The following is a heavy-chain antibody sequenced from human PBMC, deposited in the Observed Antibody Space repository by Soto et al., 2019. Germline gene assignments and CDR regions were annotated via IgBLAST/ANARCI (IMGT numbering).Heavy chain of an antibody. J-gene: IGHJ6*02. CDR1: GGSISSYY. CDR3: ARGGYYYGSGDYYYYYYGRDL. D-gene: IGHD3-10*01. Sequence: PSETLSLTCTVSGGSISSYYCSWIRQPPWKGLEWIGYIYYSGSTNYNPSLKSRVTISVDTSKNQFSLKLSSVTAADTAVYYCARGGYYYGSGDYYYYYYGRDLWGPGTTGTVSS. V-gene: IGHV4-59*01. CDR2: IYYSGST.